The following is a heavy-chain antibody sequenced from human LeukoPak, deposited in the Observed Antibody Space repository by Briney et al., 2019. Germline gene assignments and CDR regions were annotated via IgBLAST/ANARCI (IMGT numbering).Heavy chain of an antibody. Sequence: SETLSLTCTVSGGSITSYCWSWMRQPPGKGLEWIGYIYYSGSTNYNPSLKSRVTISLDTSKNQFSLKLSSVTAADTAVYYCASTEWNYARWGQGTLVTVSS. V-gene: IGHV4-59*08. CDR3: ASTEWNYAR. CDR2: IYYSGST. J-gene: IGHJ4*02. D-gene: IGHD1-7*01. CDR1: GGSITSYC.